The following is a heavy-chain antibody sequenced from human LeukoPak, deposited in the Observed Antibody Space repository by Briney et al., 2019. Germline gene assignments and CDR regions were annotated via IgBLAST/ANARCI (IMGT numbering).Heavy chain of an antibody. V-gene: IGHV3-66*01. CDR3: ARGGSNAGY. CDR2: IYRGGNI. CDR1: GFTVSNNY. J-gene: IGHJ4*02. D-gene: IGHD1-26*01. Sequence: GGSLRLSCAASGFTVSNNYMRWARQAPGKGLEWVSFIYRGGNIYYADSVQGRFTLSRDDSKNTLYLQMHNLRGEDKAVYYCARGGSNAGYWGQGTLVTVSS.